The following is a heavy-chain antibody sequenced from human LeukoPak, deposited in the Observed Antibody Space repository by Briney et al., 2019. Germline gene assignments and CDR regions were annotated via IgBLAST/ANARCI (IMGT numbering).Heavy chain of an antibody. D-gene: IGHD5-12*01. J-gene: IGHJ4*02. CDR1: GYTFTSYD. CDR3: AREKWLRLPYFDY. Sequence: ASVKVSCKASGYTFTSYDISWVRQATGQGLEWMGWMNPNSGNTGYAQKFQGRVTMTRNTSISTAYMELSSLRSEDTAVYYCAREKWLRLPYFDYWGQGTLVTVSS. V-gene: IGHV1-8*01. CDR2: MNPNSGNT.